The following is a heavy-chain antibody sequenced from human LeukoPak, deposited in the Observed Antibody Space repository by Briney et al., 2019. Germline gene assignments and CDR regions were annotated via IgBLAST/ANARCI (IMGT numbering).Heavy chain of an antibody. J-gene: IGHJ6*02. CDR1: DGSINSYY. CDR2: IYYSGST. D-gene: IGHD6-19*01. CDR3: ARDLKSSGWYGYYYYGMDV. Sequence: SETLSLTCSVSDGSINSYYWSWIRQPPGKGLEWIGYIYYSGSTNYNPSLKSRVTISVDTSKNQFSLKLSSVTAADTAVYYCARDLKSSGWYGYYYYGMDVWGQGTTVTVSS. V-gene: IGHV4-59*01.